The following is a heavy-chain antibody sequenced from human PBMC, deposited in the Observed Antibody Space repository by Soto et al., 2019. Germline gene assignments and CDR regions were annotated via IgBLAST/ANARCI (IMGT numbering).Heavy chain of an antibody. CDR2: IWFDGSNK. J-gene: IGHJ6*02. Sequence: GGSLRLSCVASGVTFNRCGFHWVRQAPGKGLEWVAVIWFDGSNKYYADSVKGRFTISRDDSKSTLYLQMNSLRAEDTAVYFCARDLRPEKTNYYGSGSWDYYGMDVWGQGTRVTVPS. CDR1: GVTFNRCG. D-gene: IGHD3-10*01. CDR3: ARDLRPEKTNYYGSGSWDYYGMDV. V-gene: IGHV3-33*01.